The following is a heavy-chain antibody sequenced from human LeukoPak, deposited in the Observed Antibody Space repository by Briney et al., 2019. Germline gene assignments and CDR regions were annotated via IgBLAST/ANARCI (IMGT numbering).Heavy chain of an antibody. J-gene: IGHJ4*02. CDR1: GFTFTSYA. CDR2: FSGGGGGI. V-gene: IGHV3-23*01. Sequence: PGGSLRLSCAASGFTFTSYAMNWVRQVPGKGLEWVSSFSGGGGGIYYADSVKGRFTISRDNSKNTLYLQMNSLRAEDTAVYYCAKDRLQPTLLDYWGQGTLVTVSS. CDR3: AKDRLQPTLLDY. D-gene: IGHD5-24*01.